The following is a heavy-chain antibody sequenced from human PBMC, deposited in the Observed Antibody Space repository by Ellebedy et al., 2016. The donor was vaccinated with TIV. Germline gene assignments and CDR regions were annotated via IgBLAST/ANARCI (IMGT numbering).Heavy chain of an antibody. CDR3: ARQFTAYSYGFDL. CDR2: ISPTGDT. Sequence: GGSLRLSXAASGFTSNTFDMHWVRQATGKGLEWVSAISPTGDTFYSGSVRGRFTISRETAKNSFYLQMNSLRGEDTAVYYCARQFTAYSYGFDLWGQGTLVTVSS. D-gene: IGHD5-18*01. J-gene: IGHJ3*01. CDR1: GFTSNTFD. V-gene: IGHV3-13*01.